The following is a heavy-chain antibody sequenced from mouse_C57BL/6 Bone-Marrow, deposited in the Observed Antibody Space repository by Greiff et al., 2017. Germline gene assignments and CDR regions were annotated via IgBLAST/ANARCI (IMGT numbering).Heavy chain of an antibody. CDR3: SSFDGNYFDF. J-gene: IGHJ2*01. D-gene: IGHD2-3*01. CDR1: GFNIKDDY. CDR2: IDPEIGDT. Sequence: VQLQQSGAELVRPGASVKLSCTASGFNIKDDYIHWVKQRPEQGLEWIGWIDPEIGDTEYASKFPGKATITTDTSSNTAYLQLSSRTSEDTAVYYCSSFDGNYFDFWGQGTPLTGAS. V-gene: IGHV14-4*01.